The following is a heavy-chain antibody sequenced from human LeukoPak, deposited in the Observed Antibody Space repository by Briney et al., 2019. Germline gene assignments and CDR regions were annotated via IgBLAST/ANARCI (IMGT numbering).Heavy chain of an antibody. J-gene: IGHJ4*02. D-gene: IGHD3-22*01. CDR1: GYTFTSYA. V-gene: IGHV1-69*05. CDR2: IIPIFGTA. CDR3: ARGRYYYDSSGYPSYYFDY. Sequence: SVKVSCKASGYTFTSYAISWVRQAPGQGLEWMGGIIPIFGTANYAQKFQGRVTITTDESTSTAYMELSSLRSEDTAVYYCARGRYYYDSSGYPSYYFDYWGQGTLVTVSS.